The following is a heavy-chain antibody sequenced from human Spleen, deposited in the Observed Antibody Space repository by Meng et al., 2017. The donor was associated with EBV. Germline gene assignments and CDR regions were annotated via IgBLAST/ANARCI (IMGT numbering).Heavy chain of an antibody. CDR2: ISAGIGNT. V-gene: IGHV3-23*04. J-gene: IGHJ4*02. CDR1: GFTFSDSA. CDR3: ALWFREHFDY. D-gene: IGHD3-10*01. Sequence: EXQLVEXXXGLVQHGXSVRLSCAASGFTFSDSAMSWVRQAPGKGLEWVSTISAGIGNTHYADSVKGRFTISRDNSKNTLYLQMNNLRADDTAVYYCALWFREHFDYWGQGTLVTVAS.